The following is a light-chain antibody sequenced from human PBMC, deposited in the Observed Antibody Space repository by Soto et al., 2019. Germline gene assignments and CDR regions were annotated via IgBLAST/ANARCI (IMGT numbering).Light chain of an antibody. CDR2: KAS. J-gene: IGKJ2*01. CDR1: QSINNW. Sequence: DIQMTQSPSTLSASVGDTVTITCRASQSINNWLAWYQQKPGKAPKVLIYKASNLESGVPSRFSGSGSGTEFTLTISSLQPDDFATYYCQQYNSLSHTFGQGTKLEIK. V-gene: IGKV1-5*03. CDR3: QQYNSLSHT.